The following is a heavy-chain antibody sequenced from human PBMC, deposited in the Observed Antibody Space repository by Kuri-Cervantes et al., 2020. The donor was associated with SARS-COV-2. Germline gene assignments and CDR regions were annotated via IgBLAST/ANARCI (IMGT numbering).Heavy chain of an antibody. J-gene: IGHJ5*02. CDR3: ARGIEIAALGTYWFDP. D-gene: IGHD6-6*01. CDR2: IYYSGST. CDR1: GGSISSYY. Sequence: GSLRLSCTVPGGSISSYYWSWIRQPPGKGLEWIGYIYYSGSTNYNPSLKSRVTISVDTSKNQFSLKLSSVTAADTAVYYCARGIEIAALGTYWFDPWGQGTLVTVSS. V-gene: IGHV4-59*01.